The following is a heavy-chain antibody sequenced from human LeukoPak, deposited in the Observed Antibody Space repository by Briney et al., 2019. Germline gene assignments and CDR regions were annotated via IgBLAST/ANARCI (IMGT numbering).Heavy chain of an antibody. CDR3: ARHSSSGWSYDAFDI. CDR1: GGSISSYY. CDR2: IYYSGST. D-gene: IGHD6-19*01. V-gene: IGHV4-59*08. J-gene: IGHJ3*02. Sequence: SETLSLTCTVSGGSISSYYWSWIRQPPGKGLEWIGYIYYSGSTNYNPSLKSRVTISVDTSKNQFSLKLSSVTAADTAAYYCARHSSSGWSYDAFDIWGQGTMVTVSS.